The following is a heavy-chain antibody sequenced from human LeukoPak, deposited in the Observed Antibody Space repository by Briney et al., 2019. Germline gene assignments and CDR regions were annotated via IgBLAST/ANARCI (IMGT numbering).Heavy chain of an antibody. CDR3: ARPHGYSYGYYWYFDL. V-gene: IGHV1-8*01. J-gene: IGHJ2*01. CDR2: MNPNSGNT. D-gene: IGHD5-18*01. Sequence: ASVKVSCKASGYTFTSYDINWVRQATGQGLEWMGWMNPNSGNTGYAQKFQGRVTMTRNTSISTAYMELSSLRSEDTAVYYCARPHGYSYGYYWYFDLWGRGTLVTVSS. CDR1: GYTFTSYD.